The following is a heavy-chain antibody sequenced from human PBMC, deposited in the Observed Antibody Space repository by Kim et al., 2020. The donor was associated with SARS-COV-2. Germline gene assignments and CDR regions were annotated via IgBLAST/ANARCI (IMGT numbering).Heavy chain of an antibody. Sequence: SETLSLTCTVSGGSISSSSYYWGWIRQPPGKGLEWIGSIYYSGSTYYNPSLKSRVTISVDTSKNQFSLKLSSVTAADTAVYYCARDPPPDYGGNSWGDYWGQGTLVTVSS. CDR2: IYYSGST. D-gene: IGHD4-17*01. V-gene: IGHV4-39*02. CDR3: ARDPPPDYGGNSWGDY. CDR1: GGSISSSSYY. J-gene: IGHJ4*02.